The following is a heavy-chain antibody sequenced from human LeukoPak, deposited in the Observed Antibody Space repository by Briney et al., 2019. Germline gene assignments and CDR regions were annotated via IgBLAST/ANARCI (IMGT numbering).Heavy chain of an antibody. Sequence: SETLSLTCTVSGGSITSHYWSWIRQPPGKGLEWIGYIYYSGNTVDYNPSLKGRATISLDTSRTQFSLQLTSVTAADTAVYYCAREYLGRVGATNRIDPLGPGTLVT. V-gene: IGHV4-59*11. D-gene: IGHD1-26*01. CDR2: IYYSGNTV. CDR1: GGSITSHY. J-gene: IGHJ5*02. CDR3: AREYLGRVGATNRIDP.